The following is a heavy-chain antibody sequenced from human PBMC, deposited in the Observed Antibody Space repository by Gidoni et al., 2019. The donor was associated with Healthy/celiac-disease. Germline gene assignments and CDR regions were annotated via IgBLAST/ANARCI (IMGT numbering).Heavy chain of an antibody. CDR2: ISSSSSYI. Sequence: EVQLVESGGGLVKPGGSLRPSCAASGSTFSSYSMNWVRQSPGKGLEWVSSISSSSSYIYYADSMKGRFTISRDNAKNSLYLQMNSLRAEDTAVYYCASGRAARATVSYYFDYWGQGTLGTVSS. CDR3: ASGRAARATVSYYFDY. J-gene: IGHJ4*02. V-gene: IGHV3-21*01. D-gene: IGHD1-26*01. CDR1: GSTFSSYS.